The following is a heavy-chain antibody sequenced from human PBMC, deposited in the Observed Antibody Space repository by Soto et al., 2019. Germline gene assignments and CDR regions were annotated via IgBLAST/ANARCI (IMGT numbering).Heavy chain of an antibody. CDR2: ISGSGGST. J-gene: IGHJ3*02. V-gene: IGHV3-23*01. D-gene: IGHD3-16*02. CDR3: AKLRRGYDYVWGSYRYNYDAFDI. CDR1: GFTFSSYA. Sequence: PGGSLRLSCAASGFTFSSYAMSWVRQAPGKGLEWVSAISGSGGSTYYADSVKGRFTISRDNSKNTLYLQMNSLRAEDTAVYYCAKLRRGYDYVWGSYRYNYDAFDIWGQGTMVTVS.